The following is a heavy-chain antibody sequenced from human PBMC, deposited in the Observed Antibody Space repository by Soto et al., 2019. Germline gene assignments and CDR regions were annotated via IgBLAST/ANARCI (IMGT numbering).Heavy chain of an antibody. CDR2: IYYSGST. CDR3: ARARTTVTTHFDY. Sequence: SEILSLTCTVSGGSISSYYWSWIRQPPGKGLEWIGYIYYSGSTNYNPSLKSRVTISVDTSKNQFSLKLSSVTAADTAVYYCARARTTVTTHFDYWGQGTLVTVSS. D-gene: IGHD4-17*01. J-gene: IGHJ4*02. CDR1: GGSISSYY. V-gene: IGHV4-59*01.